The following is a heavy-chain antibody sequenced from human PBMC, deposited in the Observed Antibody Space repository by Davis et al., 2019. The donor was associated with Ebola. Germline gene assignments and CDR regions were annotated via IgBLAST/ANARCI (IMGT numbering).Heavy chain of an antibody. CDR3: ARASWLGTGAYE. Sequence: MPSETLSLTCTVSGGSVSSGGYSWSWIRQPPGKGLEWIGYIYHSGSTYYNPSLKSRVTIPVDRSKNQFSLKLSSVTAADTAVYYCARASWLGTGAYEWGQGTLVTVSS. CDR1: GGSVSSGGYS. CDR2: IYHSGST. D-gene: IGHD1-1*01. J-gene: IGHJ4*02. V-gene: IGHV4-30-2*01.